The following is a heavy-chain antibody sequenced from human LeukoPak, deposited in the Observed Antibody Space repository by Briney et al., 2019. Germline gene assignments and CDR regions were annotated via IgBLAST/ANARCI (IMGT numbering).Heavy chain of an antibody. D-gene: IGHD3-10*01. CDR2: ISYDGSNK. V-gene: IGHV3-30*18. Sequence: GRSLRLSCAASGFTFSSYGMHWVRQAPGKGLEWVAVISYDGSNKYYADSVKGRFTISRDNSKNTLYLQMNSLRAEDTAVYYCAKAMVRGVITNFDYRGQGTLVTVSS. CDR1: GFTFSSYG. CDR3: AKAMVRGVITNFDY. J-gene: IGHJ4*02.